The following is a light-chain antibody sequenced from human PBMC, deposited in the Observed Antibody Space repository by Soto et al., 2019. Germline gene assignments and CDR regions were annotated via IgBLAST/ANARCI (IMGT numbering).Light chain of an antibody. CDR1: RSNIGSNT. CDR2: TNN. CDR3: AAWDDSLNMEV. V-gene: IGLV1-44*01. Sequence: QLVLTQPPSASGTPGQRVTISCSGGRSNIGSNTVIWYQQLPGTAPKLLIYTNNQRPSGVPDRFSGSKSGTSASLAISGLQSEDEADYYCAAWDDSLNMEVFGGGTKLTVL. J-gene: IGLJ2*01.